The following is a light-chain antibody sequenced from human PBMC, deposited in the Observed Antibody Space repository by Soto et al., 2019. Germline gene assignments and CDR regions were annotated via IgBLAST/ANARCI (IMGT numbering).Light chain of an antibody. CDR3: QQYNNWPQT. V-gene: IGKV3-15*01. Sequence: EIVMTQSPATLSVSPGERATLSCRASQSVSSNLAWYQQKPGQAPRLLIYGASTRATGIPARFSGSGSGTEFTLTISMLQSEDVAVYCCQQYNNWPQTFGQGTKVEIK. CDR1: QSVSSN. CDR2: GAS. J-gene: IGKJ1*01.